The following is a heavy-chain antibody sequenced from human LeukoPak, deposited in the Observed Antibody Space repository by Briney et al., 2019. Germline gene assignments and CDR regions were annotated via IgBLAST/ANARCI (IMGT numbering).Heavy chain of an antibody. CDR2: VLTDGSRI. V-gene: IGHV3-74*01. CDR1: GFTFTNYW. J-gene: IGHJ3*02. CDR3: ARVAVGGTRAFDI. D-gene: IGHD6-19*01. Sequence: LPGGSLRLSCAASGFTFTNYWMHWVRQAPGKGLVWVSRVLTDGSRITYADSVKGRFTISRDNAKNTLYLQMDSLRAEDTAVYYCARVAVGGTRAFDIWGQGTTLTVSS.